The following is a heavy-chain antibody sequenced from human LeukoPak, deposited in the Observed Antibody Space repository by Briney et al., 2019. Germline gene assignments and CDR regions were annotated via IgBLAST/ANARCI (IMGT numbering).Heavy chain of an antibody. J-gene: IGHJ4*02. CDR1: GFTFTGCD. D-gene: IGHD4-17*01. CDR3: AEECYNYGSSYFDF. CDR2: ISGSGATI. Sequence: PGGSLRLSCAASGFTFTGCDISWVRQAPGKGLEWVSVISGSGATIHYADSVKGRFTFSRDNPENTLYLQMNTLRAEDTAVYYCAEECYNYGSSYFDFWGQGTLVTVSS. V-gene: IGHV3-23*01.